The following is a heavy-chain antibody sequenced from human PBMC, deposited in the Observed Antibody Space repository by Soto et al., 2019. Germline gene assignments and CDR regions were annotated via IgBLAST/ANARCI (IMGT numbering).Heavy chain of an antibody. CDR2: ISYIGTT. CDR3: VRGGGGYGNGTIDY. V-gene: IGHV4-59*01. Sequence: SETLSLTCTVSGGSISNYYWSWVRQSPGKGLEWIGYISYIGTTNYNPSLKSRVTISLDTSKNQFSLKLRSVTAADTAVYYCVRGGGGYGNGTIDYWGQGTLVTVSS. CDR1: GGSISNYY. D-gene: IGHD5-18*01. J-gene: IGHJ4*02.